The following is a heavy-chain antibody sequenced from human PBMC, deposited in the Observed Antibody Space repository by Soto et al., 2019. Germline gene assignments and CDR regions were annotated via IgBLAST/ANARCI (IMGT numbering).Heavy chain of an antibody. Sequence: GGSLRLSCTASGFTFGDYAMSWFRQAPGKGLEWVGFIRSKAYGGTTEYAASVKGRFTISRDDSKSIAYLQMNSLKTEDTAVYYCTRARDDYVWGSYRPYWGQGTLVTVSS. CDR1: GFTFGDYA. J-gene: IGHJ4*02. V-gene: IGHV3-49*03. D-gene: IGHD3-16*02. CDR2: IRSKAYGGTT. CDR3: TRARDDYVWGSYRPY.